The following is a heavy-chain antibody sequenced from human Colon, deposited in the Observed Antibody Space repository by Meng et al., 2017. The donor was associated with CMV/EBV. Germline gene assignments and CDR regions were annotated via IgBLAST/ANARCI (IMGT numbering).Heavy chain of an antibody. D-gene: IGHD3-22*01. CDR2: IYYTGST. CDR1: GGSASGRTYY. CDR3: ARDEYNSRAGPRNYFYGMEL. J-gene: IGHJ6*02. Sequence: SEILSPTCTVLGGSASGRTYYWTWIRQPPGKALEWIGYIYYTGSTTYNPSLKSRVTMSVDTSNNQFSLSLTSVTAADTAVYFCARDEYNSRAGPRNYFYGMELWGQGTTVTVSS. V-gene: IGHV4-61*01.